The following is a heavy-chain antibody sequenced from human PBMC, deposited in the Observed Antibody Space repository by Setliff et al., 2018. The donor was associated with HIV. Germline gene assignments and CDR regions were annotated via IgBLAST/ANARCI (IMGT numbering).Heavy chain of an antibody. CDR2: IYHNGST. V-gene: IGHV4-31*02. J-gene: IGHJ6*03. Sequence: WIRQHPGKGLEWIGYIYHNGSTYYNPSLKSRVIISVDTSKNQFSMKVSSVTAADTAVYYCARGGGSRAATSSYYYMDVWGKGTTVTVSS. D-gene: IGHD2-15*01. CDR3: ARGGGSRAATSSYYYMDV.